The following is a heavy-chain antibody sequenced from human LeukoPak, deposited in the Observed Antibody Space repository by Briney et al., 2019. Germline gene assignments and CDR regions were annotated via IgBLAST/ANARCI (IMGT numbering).Heavy chain of an antibody. V-gene: IGHV1-69*04. CDR1: GGTFSSYV. Sequence: ASVKVSCKASGGTFSSYVISWVRQAPGQGLEWMGRIIPILGIANYAQKFQGRVTITADKSTSTAYMELSSLRSEDTAVYYCARGVELGQNWFDPWGQGTLVTVSS. J-gene: IGHJ5*02. D-gene: IGHD1-7*01. CDR3: ARGVELGQNWFDP. CDR2: IIPILGIA.